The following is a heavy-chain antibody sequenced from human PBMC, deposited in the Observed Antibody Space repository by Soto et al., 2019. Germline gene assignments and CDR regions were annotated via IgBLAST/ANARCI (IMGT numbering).Heavy chain of an antibody. J-gene: IGHJ6*02. CDR2: ISWNSGSI. CDR3: AKNGADFWSGYYYYGMDV. Sequence: GGSLRLSCAASGFTFDDYAMHWVRQAPGKGLEWVSGISWNSGSIGYADSVKGRFTISRDNAKNSLYLQMNSLRAEDTALYYCAKNGADFWSGYYYYGMDVWGQGTTVTVSS. V-gene: IGHV3-9*01. CDR1: GFTFDDYA. D-gene: IGHD3-3*01.